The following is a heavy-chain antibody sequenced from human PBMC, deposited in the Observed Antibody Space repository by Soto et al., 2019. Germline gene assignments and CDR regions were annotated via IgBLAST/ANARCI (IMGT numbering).Heavy chain of an antibody. CDR3: ARYRVGDRLGDAFDI. V-gene: IGHV1-46*03. Sequence: GASVKVSCKASGYSFTNYYMHWVRQAPGQGLEYMGIINPSGGSTSYAQKFQGRVTMTRDTSTSTVYMELSSLRSEDTAVYYCARYRVGDRLGDAFDIWGQGTMVTVSS. CDR2: INPSGGST. CDR1: GYSFTNYY. D-gene: IGHD1-26*01. J-gene: IGHJ3*02.